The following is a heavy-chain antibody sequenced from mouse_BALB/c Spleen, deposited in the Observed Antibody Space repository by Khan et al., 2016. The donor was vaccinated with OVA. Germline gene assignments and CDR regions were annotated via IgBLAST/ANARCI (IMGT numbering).Heavy chain of an antibody. CDR1: GYTFTSYW. D-gene: IGHD2-2*01. CDR3: VRSTMVTTEFAY. Sequence: QVQLQQPGAELVKPGASVKLSCKASGYTFTSYWMQWVKQRPGQGLAWIGEINPSNGRSNYNENFKSKATLTVDTSSTTAHMQLSSLTSEDSAVYYCVRSTMVTTEFAYWGQGTLVTVSA. V-gene: IGHV1S81*02. J-gene: IGHJ3*01. CDR2: INPSNGRS.